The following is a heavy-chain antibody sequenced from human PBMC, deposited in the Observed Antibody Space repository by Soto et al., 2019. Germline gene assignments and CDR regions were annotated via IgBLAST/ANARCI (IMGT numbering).Heavy chain of an antibody. J-gene: IGHJ4*02. CDR2: LGTVGDT. Sequence: EVQLVESGGGLVRPGGSLRLSCAASGFTFDSYDMHWVRQAAGKPLEWVSSLGTVGDTYYQDSVKGRFTFSRDNGKSSLSLQMNSLRVGDTAIYFCARGAPTGSFLFDYWGQGMLVAVSS. V-gene: IGHV3-13*01. CDR1: GFTFDSYD. D-gene: IGHD1-26*01. CDR3: ARGAPTGSFLFDY.